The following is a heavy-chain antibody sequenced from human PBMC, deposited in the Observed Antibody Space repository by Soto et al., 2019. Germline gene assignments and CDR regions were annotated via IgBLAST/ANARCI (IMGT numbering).Heavy chain of an antibody. D-gene: IGHD3-3*01. CDR3: ARDLLQYYDFCGDAGAFAI. CDR1: GYTFTSYY. Sequence: GASVKVSCKASGYTFTSYYMHWVRQAPGQGLEWMGIINPSGGSTSYAQKFQGRVTMTRDTSTSTVYMELSSLRSEDTAVYYCARDLLQYYDFCGDAGAFAISAQRTTVTGS. CDR2: INPSGGST. J-gene: IGHJ3*02. V-gene: IGHV1-46*03.